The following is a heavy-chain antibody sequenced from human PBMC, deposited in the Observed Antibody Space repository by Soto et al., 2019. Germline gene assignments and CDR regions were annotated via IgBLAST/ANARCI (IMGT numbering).Heavy chain of an antibody. V-gene: IGHV3-11*01. CDR1: GFSFGDYY. J-gene: IGHJ5*02. Sequence: PGGSLRLSCAASGFSFGDYYMTWIRQAPGKGLEWVSYITSSGTSTSYADSVKGRFTISRDNAKNSLYLEMKSLRAEDTAVYYCARSVTPWGQGTLVTVSS. D-gene: IGHD3-10*01. CDR3: ARSVTP. CDR2: ITSSGTST.